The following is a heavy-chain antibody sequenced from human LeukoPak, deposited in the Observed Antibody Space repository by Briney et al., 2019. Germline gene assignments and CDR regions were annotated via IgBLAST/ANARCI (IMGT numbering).Heavy chain of an antibody. CDR1: GGTFSSYA. D-gene: IGHD6-13*01. CDR2: INPNSGGT. V-gene: IGHV1-2*04. J-gene: IGHJ3*02. CDR3: ARGSHSSNWYGSTFNI. Sequence: ASVKVSCKASGGTFSSYAISWVRQAPGQGLEWMGWINPNSGGTNYAQKFQGWVTMTRDTSISTAYMELSRLRSDDTAVYYCARGSHSSNWYGSTFNIWGQGTMVTVSS.